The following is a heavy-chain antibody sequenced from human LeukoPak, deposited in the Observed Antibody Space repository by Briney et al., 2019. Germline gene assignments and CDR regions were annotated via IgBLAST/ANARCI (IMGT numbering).Heavy chain of an antibody. CDR3: AKGHTYGMI. CDR2: ISSSGDIM. J-gene: IGHJ4*02. Sequence: GGSLRLSCAASGFTFSNYYMTWLRQTPGKGLEWVSYISSSGDIMDYADSVKGRFTISRDNAKASLYLRMNSLGADDTATYYCAKGHTYGMIWGQGTLVTVSS. D-gene: IGHD2-8*01. V-gene: IGHV3-11*01. CDR1: GFTFSNYY.